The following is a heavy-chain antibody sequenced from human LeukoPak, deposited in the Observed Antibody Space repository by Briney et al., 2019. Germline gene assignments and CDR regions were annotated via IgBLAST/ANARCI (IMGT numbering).Heavy chain of an antibody. CDR2: ISWNSGSI. CDR3: ARGSLGYCSGGSCYAGLGLDY. CDR1: GFTFDDYA. J-gene: IGHJ4*02. D-gene: IGHD2-15*01. Sequence: GGSLRLSCAASGFTFDDYAMHWVRQAPGKGLEWVSGISWNSGSIGYADSVKGRFTISRDNAKNSLYLQMNSLRAEDTAVYYCARGSLGYCSGGSCYAGLGLDYWGQGTLVTVSS. V-gene: IGHV3-9*01.